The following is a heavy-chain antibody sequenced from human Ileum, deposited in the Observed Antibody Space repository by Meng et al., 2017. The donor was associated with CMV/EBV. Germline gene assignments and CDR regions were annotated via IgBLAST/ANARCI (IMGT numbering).Heavy chain of an antibody. V-gene: IGHV4-4*07. D-gene: IGHD6-13*01. Sequence: VQLQESGPGLVKPSETLSLTCTVSGTSIAGYYWSWIRQSAAKGLEWIGRIYTSGSTNYNPSLHSRVSMSIDTSKNQFSLKLRSVTAADTAVYYCAREGSAVHWGQGTLVTVPS. CDR2: IYTSGST. CDR1: GTSIAGYY. J-gene: IGHJ4*02. CDR3: AREGSAVH.